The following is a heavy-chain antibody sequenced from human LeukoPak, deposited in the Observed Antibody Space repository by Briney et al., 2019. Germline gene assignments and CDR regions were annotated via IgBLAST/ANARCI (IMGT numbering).Heavy chain of an antibody. J-gene: IGHJ4*02. Sequence: GGSLRLSCAASGFTFSSYVMSWVRQAPGKGLEWVSAISGSGGSTYYADSVKGRFTISRDNSKNTLYLQMNSLRAEDTAVYYCAKDQYGSGSYYKRSPFDYWGQGTLVTVSS. CDR3: AKDQYGSGSYYKRSPFDY. D-gene: IGHD3-10*01. CDR2: ISGSGGST. CDR1: GFTFSSYV. V-gene: IGHV3-23*01.